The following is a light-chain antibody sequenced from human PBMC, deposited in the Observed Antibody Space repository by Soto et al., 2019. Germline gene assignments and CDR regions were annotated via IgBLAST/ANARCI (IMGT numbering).Light chain of an antibody. CDR3: CSYGGGYTPLL. J-gene: IGLJ2*01. CDR1: SSGVGGYNY. Sequence: SALTQPRSVSGSPGQSVTISCTGTSSGVGGYNYVSWYQQHPGQAPKLMIYDVTKRPSGVPDRFSGSKSGNTASLSISGLQAEDEADYYCCSYGGGYTPLLFGGGTKVTVL. V-gene: IGLV2-11*01. CDR2: DVT.